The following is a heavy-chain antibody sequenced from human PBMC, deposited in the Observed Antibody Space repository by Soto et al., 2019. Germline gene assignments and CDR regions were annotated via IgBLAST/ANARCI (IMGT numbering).Heavy chain of an antibody. V-gene: IGHV3-30-3*01. CDR2: ISYDGSNK. CDR1: GFTFSSYA. CDR3: ARERGYSLVRYYYYYYGMDV. D-gene: IGHD5-18*01. Sequence: GGSLRLSCAASGFTFSSYAMHWVRQAPGKGLEWVAVISYDGSNKYYADSVKGRFTISRDNSKNTLYLQMNSLRAEDTAVYYCARERGYSLVRYYYYYYGMDVWGQGTTVTVSS. J-gene: IGHJ6*02.